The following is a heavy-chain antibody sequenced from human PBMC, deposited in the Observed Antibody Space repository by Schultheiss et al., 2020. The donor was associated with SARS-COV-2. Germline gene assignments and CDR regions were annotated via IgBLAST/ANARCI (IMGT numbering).Heavy chain of an antibody. Sequence: GGSLRLSCAASGFTFSSYAMYWVRQAPGKGLEWVAVISYDGSNKYYADSVKGRFTISRDNSKNTLYLQMNSLRAEDTAVYYCAKDESGGGVIDNYYYYGMDVWGQGTTVTVSS. J-gene: IGHJ6*02. CDR2: ISYDGSNK. D-gene: IGHD3-16*02. CDR3: AKDESGGGVIDNYYYYGMDV. CDR1: GFTFSSYA. V-gene: IGHV3-30*04.